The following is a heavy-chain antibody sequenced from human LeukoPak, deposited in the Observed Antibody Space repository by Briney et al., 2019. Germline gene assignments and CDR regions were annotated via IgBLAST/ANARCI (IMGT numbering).Heavy chain of an antibody. V-gene: IGHV5-51*01. CDR2: IYPGDSDT. D-gene: IGHD2-15*01. Sequence: GESLQISCQGSGNIFTSYWIGWVRQLPGKGLEWMGIIYPGDSDTRYSPSFQGQVTISADKSINTAYLQWSSLKASDTAMYYCASRYCSGGTCYLNWGQGTLVTVSS. CDR3: ASRYCSGGTCYLN. CDR1: GNIFTSYW. J-gene: IGHJ4*02.